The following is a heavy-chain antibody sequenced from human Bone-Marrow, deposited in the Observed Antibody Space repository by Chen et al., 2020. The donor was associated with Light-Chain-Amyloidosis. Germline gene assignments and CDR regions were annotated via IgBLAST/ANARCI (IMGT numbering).Heavy chain of an antibody. CDR2: ISYDGSNK. D-gene: IGHD3-22*01. V-gene: IGHV3-30*18. CDR1: GFTFSSYG. Sequence: QVQLVESGGGVVQPGRSLRLSCAASGFTFSSYGMHWVRQAPGKGLEWVAVISYDGSNKYYADSVKGRFTISRDNSKNTLYLQMNSLRAEDTAVYYCAKDSRLGGNYYDSSGYPNGAFDIWGQGTMVTVSS. CDR3: AKDSRLGGNYYDSSGYPNGAFDI. J-gene: IGHJ3*02.